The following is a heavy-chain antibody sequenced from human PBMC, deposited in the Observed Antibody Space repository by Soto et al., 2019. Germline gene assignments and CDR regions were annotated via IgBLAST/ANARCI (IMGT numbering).Heavy chain of an antibody. CDR2: IIPIFGTA. D-gene: IGHD3-3*01. CDR1: GCTFSSYA. CDR3: ARRLRFLEWSLDV. V-gene: IGHV1-69*13. Sequence: ASVKVSCKASGCTFSSYAISWVRQAPGQGLEWMGGIIPIFGTANYAQKFQGRVTITADESTSTAYMELSSLRSEDTAVYYCARRLRFLEWSLDVWGQGTTVTDSS. J-gene: IGHJ6*01.